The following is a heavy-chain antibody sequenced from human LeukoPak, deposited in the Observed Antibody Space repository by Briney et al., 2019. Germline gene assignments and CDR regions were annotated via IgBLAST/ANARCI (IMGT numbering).Heavy chain of an antibody. CDR1: GFTFSSYG. J-gene: IGHJ4*02. CDR2: ISYDGSNK. D-gene: IGHD3-9*01. CDR3: ARDHTYYDILTGYYNYFDY. V-gene: IGHV3-30*03. Sequence: GGSLRLSCAASGFTFSSYGMHWVRQAPGKGLEWVAVISYDGSNKYYADSVKGRFTISRDNSKNTLYLQMNSLRAEDTAVYYCARDHTYYDILTGYYNYFDYWGQGTLVTVSS.